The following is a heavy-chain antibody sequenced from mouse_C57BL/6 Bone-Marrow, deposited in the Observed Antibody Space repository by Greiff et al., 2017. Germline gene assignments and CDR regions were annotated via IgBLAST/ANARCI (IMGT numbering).Heavy chain of an antibody. J-gene: IGHJ1*03. D-gene: IGHD1-1*01. CDR1: GYSITSGYY. CDR2: ISYDGSN. V-gene: IGHV3-6*01. CDR3: ARERYYYGSSYGWYFDV. Sequence: EVQLQQSGPGLVKPSQSLSLTCSVTGYSITSGYYWNWIRQFPGNKLEWMGYISYDGSNNYNPSLKNRISITRDTSKNQFFLKLNSVTTEDTATYYCARERYYYGSSYGWYFDVWGTGTTVTVSS.